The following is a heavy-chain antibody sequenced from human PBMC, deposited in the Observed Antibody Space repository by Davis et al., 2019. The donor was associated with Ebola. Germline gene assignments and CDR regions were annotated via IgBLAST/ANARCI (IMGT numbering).Heavy chain of an antibody. CDR3: ARQVLVSPYLDY. Sequence: GSLRLSCTVSGGSISSYYWSWIRQPPGKGLQWIGSIYYSGSTNYNPSLKSRVTISVDTSKNQFSLKLSSVTAADTALYYCARQVLVSPYLDYWGQGTLVTVSS. J-gene: IGHJ4*02. CDR1: GGSISSYY. CDR2: IYYSGST. D-gene: IGHD2-21*01. V-gene: IGHV4-59*01.